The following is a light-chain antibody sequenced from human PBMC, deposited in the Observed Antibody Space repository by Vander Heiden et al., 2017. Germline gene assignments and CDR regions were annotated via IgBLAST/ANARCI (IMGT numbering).Light chain of an antibody. J-gene: IGKJ4*01. CDR2: GAS. V-gene: IGKV3-15*01. Sequence: EIVMTQSPATLFLSPVERATLSCRAIQTVSNFLAWYQQKPGQPPRLLIYGASTRATDIPARFSGSGSGTEFTLTINSLQSEDFAVYYCQQYNDWLLLTFGGGTKVEIK. CDR3: QQYNDWLLLT. CDR1: QTVSNF.